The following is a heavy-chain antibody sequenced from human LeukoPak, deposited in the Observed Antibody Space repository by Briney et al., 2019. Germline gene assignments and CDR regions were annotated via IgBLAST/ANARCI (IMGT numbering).Heavy chain of an antibody. D-gene: IGHD1-26*01. Sequence: PSEALSLTCTVSGGSITSSSYYWGWIRQPPGKGLEWIGSIYYSGTTYYNPSLKSRVTMSVDTSKNQFSLKLSSVTAADTAVYYCARGGSYTAFDIWGQGTMVTVSS. CDR2: IYYSGTT. CDR3: ARGGSYTAFDI. J-gene: IGHJ3*02. CDR1: GGSITSSSYY. V-gene: IGHV4-39*07.